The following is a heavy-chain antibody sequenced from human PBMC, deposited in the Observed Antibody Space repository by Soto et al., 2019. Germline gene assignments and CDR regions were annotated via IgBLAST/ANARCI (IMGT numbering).Heavy chain of an antibody. CDR1: GFTFSSYE. CDR2: ISSSGSTI. Sequence: GGSLRLSCAASGFTFSSYEMNWVRQAPGKGLEWVSYISSSGSTIYYADSVKGRFTISRDNAKNSLYLQMNSLRAEDTAVYYCARSGYYDILTGYYGHAFDIWGQGTMVTVSS. D-gene: IGHD3-9*01. V-gene: IGHV3-48*03. J-gene: IGHJ3*02. CDR3: ARSGYYDILTGYYGHAFDI.